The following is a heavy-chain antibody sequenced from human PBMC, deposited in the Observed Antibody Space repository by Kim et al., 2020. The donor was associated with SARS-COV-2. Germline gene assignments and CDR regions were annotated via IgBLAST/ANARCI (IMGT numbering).Heavy chain of an antibody. CDR2: AYYSGNT. CDR1: GGSLSSSSYY. D-gene: IGHD6-19*01. J-gene: IGHJ6*03. CDR3: ARHQRCSSGRYVAFYYYYMDV. V-gene: IGHV4-39*01. Sequence: SETLSLTCTVSGGSLSSSSYYWGWIRQPPGKGLEWIGTAYYSGNTYYNPSLKSRVTISVDTSKNQFSLKLGSLTAADTTVHYCARHQRCSSGRYVAFYYYYMDVWGKGTTVTVSS.